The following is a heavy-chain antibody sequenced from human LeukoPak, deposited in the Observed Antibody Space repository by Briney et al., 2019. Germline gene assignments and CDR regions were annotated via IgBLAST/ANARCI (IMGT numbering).Heavy chain of an antibody. J-gene: IGHJ1*01. V-gene: IGHV1-2*02. CDR3: ARLAAVPG. D-gene: IGHD6-19*01. Sequence: ASVKVSTKASGYTFTGYYLHWVRQAPGQGFEWMGWIHPNSGDTNYAQKFQGRVTMTRDTSISTAYMELSSLRSDDTAVYYCARLAAVPGWGQGTLVTVSS. CDR2: IHPNSGDT. CDR1: GYTFTGYY.